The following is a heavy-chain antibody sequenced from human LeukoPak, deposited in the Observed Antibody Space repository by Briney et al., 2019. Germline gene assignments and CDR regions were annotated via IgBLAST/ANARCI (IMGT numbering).Heavy chain of an antibody. CDR1: GFTFSNFW. CDR2: IKQDETEK. D-gene: IGHD6-19*01. Sequence: GGSLRLSCTASGFTFSNFWMGWVRQAPGKGLEWVANIKQDETEKFYLGSVKGRFTISRDNAKNSLYLQMNSLRAEDTALYYCAKGSGWSYYYYGMDVWGQGTTVTVSS. V-gene: IGHV3-7*03. CDR3: AKGSGWSYYYYGMDV. J-gene: IGHJ6*02.